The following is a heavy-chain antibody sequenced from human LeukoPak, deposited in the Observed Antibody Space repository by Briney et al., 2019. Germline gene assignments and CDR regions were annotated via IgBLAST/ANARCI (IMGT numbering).Heavy chain of an antibody. Sequence: ETLSLTCAVSGYSISSGYYWGWIRQPPGKGLEWIGRIYHSGSTYYNPSLKSRITISVDTSKNHFSLNLSSVTAADTAVYYCARQLTVAGDAFDIWGQGTMVTVSS. V-gene: IGHV4-38-2*01. CDR1: GYSISSGYY. CDR3: ARQLTVAGDAFDI. J-gene: IGHJ3*02. D-gene: IGHD6-13*01. CDR2: IYHSGST.